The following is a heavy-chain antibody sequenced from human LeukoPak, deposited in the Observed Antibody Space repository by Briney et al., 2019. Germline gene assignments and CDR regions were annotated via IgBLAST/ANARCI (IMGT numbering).Heavy chain of an antibody. CDR2: ISSDGGTT. V-gene: IGHV3-64*01. D-gene: IGHD2-2*02. CDR3: VRSDCGSASCYTGSN. J-gene: IGHJ4*02. CDR1: GFTFSSYT. Sequence: GGSLRLSCAASGFTFSSYTMHWVRQAPGKGLAYVSGISSDGGTTYYGNSVKGRFTISRDNSKNTVYLQMGSLRAEDMAVYYCVRSDCGSASCYTGSNWGQGTLVTVSS.